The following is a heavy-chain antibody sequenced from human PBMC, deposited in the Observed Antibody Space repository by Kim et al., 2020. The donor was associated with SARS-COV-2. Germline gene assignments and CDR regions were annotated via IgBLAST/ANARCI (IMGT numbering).Heavy chain of an antibody. CDR3: AREYCGGDCYSVHYGMDV. Sequence: KGRFTISRDKSKNTLYLQMNSLRAEDTAVYYCAREYCGGDCYSVHYGMDVWGQGTTVTVSS. D-gene: IGHD2-21*01. J-gene: IGHJ6*02. V-gene: IGHV3-30*07.